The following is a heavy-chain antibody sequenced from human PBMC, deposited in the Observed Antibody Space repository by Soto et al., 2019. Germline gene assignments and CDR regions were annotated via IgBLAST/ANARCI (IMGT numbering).Heavy chain of an antibody. V-gene: IGHV4-59*08. CDR2: IYYSGST. CDR3: ARLRAKAAAGNFDY. D-gene: IGHD6-13*01. J-gene: IGHJ4*02. Sequence: QVQLQESGPGLVKPSETLSLTCTVSGGSISSYYWSWIRQPPGKGLEWIGYIYYSGSTNYNPSLTRRVTISVDTPKHHLPLKLSSVTAADTAVYCCARLRAKAAAGNFDYRGPGTLVPGFS. CDR1: GGSISSYY.